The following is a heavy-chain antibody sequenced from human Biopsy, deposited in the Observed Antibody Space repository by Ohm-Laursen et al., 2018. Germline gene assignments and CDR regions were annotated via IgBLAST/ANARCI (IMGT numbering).Heavy chain of an antibody. Sequence: SETLSLTCSVSDGSINSHYWNWIRQPPGKRLEWIGNIYYSGSTNFNPSLKSRVTISVDTSKNQFSLKLSSVTAADTAVYFCARGSSYGYDFDYWGQGTLVAVSS. J-gene: IGHJ4*02. D-gene: IGHD5-18*01. V-gene: IGHV4-59*11. CDR1: DGSINSHY. CDR3: ARGSSYGYDFDY. CDR2: IYYSGST.